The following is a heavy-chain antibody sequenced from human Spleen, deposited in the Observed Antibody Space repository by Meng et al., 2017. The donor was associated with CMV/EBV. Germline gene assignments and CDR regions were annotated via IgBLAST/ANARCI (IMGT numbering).Heavy chain of an antibody. Sequence: ASVKVSCKASGYTFIGYYIHWVRQAPGQGLEWMGWIDPNSGGTNYAQKFQGRVIMTRDISTSTVYMELSNLRGDDRAVYYCARDGPHCSVGGCYFDFWGQGSLVTVSS. V-gene: IGHV1-2*02. CDR2: IDPNSGGT. D-gene: IGHD2-15*01. J-gene: IGHJ4*02. CDR1: GYTFIGYY. CDR3: ARDGPHCSVGGCYFDF.